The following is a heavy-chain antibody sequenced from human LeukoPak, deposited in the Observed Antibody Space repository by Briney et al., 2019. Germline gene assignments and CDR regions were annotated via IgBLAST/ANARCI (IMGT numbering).Heavy chain of an antibody. Sequence: PGGSLRLSCAASGFTFGDYGMSWVRQAPEKGLEWVSGINWNGGSTGYAGSVRGRFTISRDNAKNSLYLQMNSLRAEDTALYYCARAYHGSGSYYWFDPWGQGTLVTVSS. CDR1: GFTFGDYG. J-gene: IGHJ5*02. CDR2: INWNGGST. CDR3: ARAYHGSGSYYWFDP. D-gene: IGHD3-10*01. V-gene: IGHV3-20*04.